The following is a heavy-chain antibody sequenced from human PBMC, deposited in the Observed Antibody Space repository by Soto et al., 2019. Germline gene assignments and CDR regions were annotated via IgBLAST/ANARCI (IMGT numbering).Heavy chain of an antibody. CDR2: IAESGDGT. V-gene: IGHV3-23*01. Sequence: PGGSLRLSCAASGFTFSSHPMSWVRQAPGKGLEWVSAIAESGDGTAYIDSVKGRFTISRDNAKNSLYLHMNSLRAEDTAVYYCARGYCSRTSCYTGDAFDIWGQGTVVTVSS. CDR3: ARGYCSRTSCYTGDAFDI. D-gene: IGHD2-2*02. J-gene: IGHJ3*02. CDR1: GFTFSSHP.